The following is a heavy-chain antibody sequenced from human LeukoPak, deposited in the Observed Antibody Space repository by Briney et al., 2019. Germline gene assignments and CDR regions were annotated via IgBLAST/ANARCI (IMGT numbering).Heavy chain of an antibody. D-gene: IGHD2-2*01. V-gene: IGHV3-23*01. CDR1: GFTFSSYA. CDR3: AKSQGYCSSTSCPQPYYYGMDV. CDR2: ISGSGGST. Sequence: GGSLRLSCAASGFTFSSYAMSWVRQAPGKGLEWVSVISGSGGSTYYADSVKGRFAISRDNSKNTLYLQMNSLRAEDTAVYYCAKSQGYCSSTSCPQPYYYGMDVWGQGTTVTVSS. J-gene: IGHJ6*02.